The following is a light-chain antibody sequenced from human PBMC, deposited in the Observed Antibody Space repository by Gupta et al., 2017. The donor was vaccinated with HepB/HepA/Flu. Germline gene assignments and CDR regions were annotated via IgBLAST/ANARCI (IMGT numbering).Light chain of an antibody. CDR1: SSDV. V-gene: IGLV2-14*01. CDR3: SSFTSTSSLAV. J-gene: IGLJ2*01. Sequence: QSALTQPASVSGSPGQSITISCTGTSSDVSWYQQHPGKAPKLTIYAVSNRPARVSYRFSGSKSGDTASLTISGLQAEDEADYYCSSFTSTSSLAVFGGGTKVTVL. CDR2: AVS.